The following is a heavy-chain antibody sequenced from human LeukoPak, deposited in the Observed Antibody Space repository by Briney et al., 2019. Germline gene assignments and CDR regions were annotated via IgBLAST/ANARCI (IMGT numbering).Heavy chain of an antibody. D-gene: IGHD5-18*01. CDR3: ATVGIQLLSPKYYFDY. CDR2: FDPEDDET. J-gene: IGHJ4*02. CDR1: GYTLTELS. V-gene: IGHV1-24*01. Sequence: GASVKVSCKVSGYTLTELSMHWVRQAPGKGLEWMGGFDPEDDETIYAQKFQGRVTMTEDTSTDTAYMELSSLRSEDTAVYSCATVGIQLLSPKYYFDYWGQGTLVTVSS.